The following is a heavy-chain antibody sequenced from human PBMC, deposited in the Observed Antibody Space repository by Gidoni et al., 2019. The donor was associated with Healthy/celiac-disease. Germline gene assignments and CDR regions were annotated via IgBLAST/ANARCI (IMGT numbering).Heavy chain of an antibody. CDR2: IWYDGSNK. CDR1: GFTFSSYG. Sequence: QVQLVESGGGVVQPGRSLRPACAASGFTFSSYGMHWVRQAPGKGLEWVAVIWYDGSNKYYADSVKGRFTISRDNSKNTLYLQMNSLRAEDTAVYYCARGEGARLDYWGQGTLVTVSS. CDR3: ARGEGARLDY. J-gene: IGHJ4*02. V-gene: IGHV3-33*01.